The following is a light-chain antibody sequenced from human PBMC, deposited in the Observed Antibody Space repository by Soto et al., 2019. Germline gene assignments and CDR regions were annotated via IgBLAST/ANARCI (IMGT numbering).Light chain of an antibody. CDR3: SSYTGSSTYV. Sequence: QSALTQPPSVSGSPGQSVTISCTGTSSDVGSYNRVSWYQQPPGTAPKLMIYEVSNRPSGVPDRFSGSKSGNTASLTISGLQAEDEADYYCSSYTGSSTYVVGTGTKLTVL. J-gene: IGLJ1*01. CDR1: SSDVGSYNR. CDR2: EVS. V-gene: IGLV2-18*02.